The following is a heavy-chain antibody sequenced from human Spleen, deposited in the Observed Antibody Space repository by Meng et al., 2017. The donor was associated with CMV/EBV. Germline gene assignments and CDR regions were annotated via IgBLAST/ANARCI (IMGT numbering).Heavy chain of an antibody. CDR3: ARGWDEADAFDI. CDR2: IYYSGST. CDR1: GGSISSSSYY. D-gene: IGHD1-26*01. J-gene: IGHJ3*02. V-gene: IGHV4-39*01. Sequence: SETLSLTCTVSGGSISSSSYYWGWIRQPPGKGLEWIGSIYYSGSTYYNPSLKSRVTISVDTSKNQFSLKLSSATAADTAVYYCARGWDEADAFDIWGQGTMVTVSS.